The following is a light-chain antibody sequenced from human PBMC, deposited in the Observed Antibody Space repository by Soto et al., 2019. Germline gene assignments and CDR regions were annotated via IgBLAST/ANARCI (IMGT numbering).Light chain of an antibody. Sequence: QLVLTQPPSASGSPGQSVTISCTGTSSDVGGYNFVSWYQQHPGKAPRLMIYEVNKRSSGVPDRFSGSKSGSTASLTVSGLQAEDEADYYCSSYAGSSNFVVFGGGTKVTVL. V-gene: IGLV2-8*01. J-gene: IGLJ2*01. CDR3: SSYAGSSNFVV. CDR1: SSDVGGYNF. CDR2: EVN.